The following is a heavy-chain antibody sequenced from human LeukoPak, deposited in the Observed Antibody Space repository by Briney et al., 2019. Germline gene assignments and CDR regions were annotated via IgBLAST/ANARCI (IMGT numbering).Heavy chain of an antibody. CDR3: AKARSGVVNVTPIIH. CDR2: IRFDGIDK. J-gene: IGHJ4*02. D-gene: IGHD2-21*02. Sequence: PGGSLRLSCAASGFTFSTYAMHWVRQAPGKGLEWVAFIRFDGIDKNYADAVKGRVTISRDTSKNTSYMQMNSLTAEDTAVYYCAKARSGVVNVTPIIHGGQGTLVTVSS. V-gene: IGHV3-30*02. CDR1: GFTFSTYA.